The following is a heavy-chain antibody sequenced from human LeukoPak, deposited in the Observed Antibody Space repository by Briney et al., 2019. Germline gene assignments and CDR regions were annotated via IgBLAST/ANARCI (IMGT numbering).Heavy chain of an antibody. D-gene: IGHD6-19*01. J-gene: IGHJ4*02. CDR3: AKTDSPVAGLFDY. Sequence: GGSLRLSCAASGFTFSSYSMNWVCQAPGKGLEWVSSISSSSSYIYYADSVKGRFTISRDNAKNSLYLQMNSLRAEDTAVYYCAKTDSPVAGLFDYWGQGTLVTVSS. V-gene: IGHV3-21*01. CDR2: ISSSSSYI. CDR1: GFTFSSYS.